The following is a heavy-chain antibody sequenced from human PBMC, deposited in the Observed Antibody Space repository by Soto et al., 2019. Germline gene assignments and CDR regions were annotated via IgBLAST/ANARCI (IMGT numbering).Heavy chain of an antibody. Sequence: SETLSLTCTVSGDSISTPRYYWSWIRQPPGKGLEWIGYIYYSGSTNYNPSLKSRVTISVDTSKNQFSLKLSSVTAADTAVYYCARLWGWFGDYWGQGTLVTVSS. V-gene: IGHV4-61*01. J-gene: IGHJ4*02. CDR2: IYYSGST. CDR1: GDSISTPRYY. CDR3: ARLWGWFGDY. D-gene: IGHD3-10*01.